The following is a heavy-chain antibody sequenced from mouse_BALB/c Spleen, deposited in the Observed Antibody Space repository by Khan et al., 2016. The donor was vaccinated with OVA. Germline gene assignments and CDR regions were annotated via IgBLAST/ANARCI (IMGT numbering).Heavy chain of an antibody. D-gene: IGHD2-10*01. V-gene: IGHV1-4*01. CDR2: INPTNIYT. CDR1: GYTFTSYT. Sequence: VQLQESGAELARPGASVKMSCKASGYTFTSYTIHWVKQRPGQGLEWIGYINPTNIYTNYNQKFRDKATLTADKSSRTAYMQLNSLTSEDSAAYYCLRAGSYNGNYGDWFAYWGQGTLVTVSA. CDR3: LRAGSYNGNYGDWFAY. J-gene: IGHJ3*01.